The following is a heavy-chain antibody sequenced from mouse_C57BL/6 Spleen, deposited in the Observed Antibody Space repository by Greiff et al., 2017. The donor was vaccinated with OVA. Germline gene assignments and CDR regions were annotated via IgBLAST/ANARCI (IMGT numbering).Heavy chain of an antibody. CDR1: GYAFSSSW. D-gene: IGHD6-1*01. CDR3: ARYSGFDY. CDR2: IYPGDGDT. J-gene: IGHJ2*01. V-gene: IGHV1-82*01. Sequence: VKVVESGPELVKPGASVKLSCKASGYAFSSSWMNWVKQRPGKGLEWIGRIYPGDGDTNYNGKFKGKATLTADKSSSTAYMQLSSLTSEDSAVYYCARYSGFDYWGQGTTLTVSS.